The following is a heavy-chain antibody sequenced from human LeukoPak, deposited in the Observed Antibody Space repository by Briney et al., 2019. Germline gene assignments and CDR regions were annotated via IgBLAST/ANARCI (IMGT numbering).Heavy chain of an antibody. CDR2: INRSGST. J-gene: IGHJ6*03. CDR3: ARGSGYSGYDYLYYYYMDV. D-gene: IGHD5-12*01. CDR1: GGSFSGYY. V-gene: IGHV4-34*01. Sequence: SETLSLTCAVYGGSFSGYYWSWIRQPPGQGLEWIGDINRSGSTNYNPSLKSRVTISVDTSKNQFSLKLSSVTAADTAVYYCARGSGYSGYDYLYYYYMDVWGKGTTVTVSS.